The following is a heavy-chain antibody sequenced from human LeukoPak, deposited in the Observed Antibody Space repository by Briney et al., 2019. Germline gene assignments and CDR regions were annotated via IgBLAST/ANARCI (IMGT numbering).Heavy chain of an antibody. V-gene: IGHV3-74*01. CDR2: INSDGTIT. CDR1: GFTFTSYW. CDR3: ARPGVGFDY. J-gene: IGHJ4*02. Sequence: TGGSLRLSCAASGFTFTSYWMHWVRQAPGKGLVWLSRINSDGTITSYADSLEGRFTISRDNAKNTVYLQMNSLRAEDTAVYYCARPGVGFDYWGQGALVIVSS.